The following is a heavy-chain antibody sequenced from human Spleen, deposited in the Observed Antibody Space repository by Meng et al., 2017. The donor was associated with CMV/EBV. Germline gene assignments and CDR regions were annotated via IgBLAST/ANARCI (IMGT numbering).Heavy chain of an antibody. CDR2: IIPIFATA. Sequence: SVKVSCKASGGTFSSYAISWVRQAPRQGLEWMGGIIPIFATANYAQKFQGRVTITTDESTSTAYMELSSLRSEDTAVYYCARVLGSSWYGGSDYYYGMDVWGQGTTVTVSS. CDR3: ARVLGSSWYGGSDYYYGMDV. D-gene: IGHD6-13*01. J-gene: IGHJ6*02. CDR1: GGTFSSYA. V-gene: IGHV1-69*05.